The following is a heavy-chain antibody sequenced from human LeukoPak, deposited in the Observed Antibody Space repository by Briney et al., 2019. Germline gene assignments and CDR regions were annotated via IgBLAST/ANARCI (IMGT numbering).Heavy chain of an antibody. D-gene: IGHD3-22*01. CDR3: ARDGPYDSSGYQYYYYYMDV. Sequence: GGSLRLSCVASGFTFSNYEMNWVRQAPGKGLEWVSHISSSGNTMHYADAVKGRFTISKDNAKNLVYLQMNSLRAEDTAVYYCARDGPYDSSGYQYYYYYMDVWGKGTTVTVSS. CDR1: GFTFSNYE. V-gene: IGHV3-48*03. J-gene: IGHJ6*03. CDR2: ISSSGNTM.